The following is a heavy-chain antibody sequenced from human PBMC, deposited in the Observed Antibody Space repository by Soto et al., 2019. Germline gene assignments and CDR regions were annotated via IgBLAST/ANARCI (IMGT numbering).Heavy chain of an antibody. CDR1: GFTFSNYA. Sequence: PGGSLRISCSSSGFTFSNYALHWFRQAPGKGLEYVSGIGTNGGSTFYADSVKVRFTISRDNSKNTLYLQMRRLRAEDTAEYYCVKPTAHYIDSNAYYPVWGQGTLVTGYS. CDR2: IGTNGGST. V-gene: IGHV3-64D*06. J-gene: IGHJ4*02. D-gene: IGHD3-22*01. CDR3: VKPTAHYIDSNAYYPV.